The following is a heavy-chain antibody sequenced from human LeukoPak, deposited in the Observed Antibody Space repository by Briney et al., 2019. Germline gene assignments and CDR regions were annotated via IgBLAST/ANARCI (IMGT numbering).Heavy chain of an antibody. V-gene: IGHV3-53*01. CDR2: IYSGGST. Sequence: GGSLRLSCAASGFTVSSNYMSWVRQAPGKGLEWVSVIYSGGSTYYADSVKGRFTISRDNSKNTLYLQMNSLRAEDTAVYYCARASKRWLQSPDYWGQGTLVTVSS. CDR3: ARASKRWLQSPDY. D-gene: IGHD5-24*01. CDR1: GFTVSSNY. J-gene: IGHJ4*02.